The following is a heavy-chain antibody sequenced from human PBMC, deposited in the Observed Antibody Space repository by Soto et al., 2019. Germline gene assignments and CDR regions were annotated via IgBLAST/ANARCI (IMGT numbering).Heavy chain of an antibody. J-gene: IGHJ4*02. CDR1: GFTFSSYA. V-gene: IGHV3-23*01. Sequence: GSLRLSCAASGFTFSSYAMSCVRQAPGKGLEWVSAISGSGGSTYYADSVKGRFTISRDNSKNTLYLQMNSLRAEDTAVYYCEKDTHKSSRWSGHYGDYFDYWGQGKLVTVSS. CDR2: ISGSGGST. CDR3: EKDTHKSSRWSGHYGDYFDY. D-gene: IGHD3-3*01.